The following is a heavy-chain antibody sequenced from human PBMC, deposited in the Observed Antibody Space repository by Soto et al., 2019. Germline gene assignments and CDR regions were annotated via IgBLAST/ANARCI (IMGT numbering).Heavy chain of an antibody. CDR2: IYNSRTT. CDR1: GGSVVSASDY. CDR3: ARGLHWNYGYGY. D-gene: IGHD1-7*01. Sequence: QVQLQESGPGLVTPSETLSLTCTVSGGSVVSASDYWSWIRQPPGKRLEWIAYIYNSRTTNYNPSLKSRVTVSVDLSKNQFFLKLTSVTAADTAVYYCARGLHWNYGYGYWGQGTLVTVSS. J-gene: IGHJ4*02. V-gene: IGHV4-61*01.